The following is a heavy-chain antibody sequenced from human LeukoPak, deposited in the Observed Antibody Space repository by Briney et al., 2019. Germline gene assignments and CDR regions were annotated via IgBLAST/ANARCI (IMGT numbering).Heavy chain of an antibody. J-gene: IGHJ4*02. CDR3: AKYAPPTTVVTRFFDY. D-gene: IGHD4-23*01. CDR2: ITGSGGNT. CDR1: GFIFSSYS. V-gene: IGHV3-23*01. Sequence: GGSLRLSCAASGFIFSSYSMSWVRQAPGKGLEWVSVITGSGGNTYYADSVKGRFTISKDNSKNTVYLQMNSLRAEDTAVYYCAKYAPPTTVVTRFFDYWGQGTLVTVSS.